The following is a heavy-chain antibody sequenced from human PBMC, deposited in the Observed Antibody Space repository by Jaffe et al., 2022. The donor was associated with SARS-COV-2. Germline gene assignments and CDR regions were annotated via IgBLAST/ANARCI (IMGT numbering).Heavy chain of an antibody. CDR1: GFSFRSFW. CDR3: AKPESGAYDK. J-gene: IGHJ4*02. Sequence: EVQLVESGGGLVQPGGSLKLSCAASGFSFRSFWMTWVRQAPGKGLEWVASIKEDGSEKIYVDSVKGRFTIFRDNAENSLYLQMNSLTVEDTAVYYCAKPESGAYDKWGQGTLVTVSS. D-gene: IGHD2-2*01. V-gene: IGHV3-7*03. CDR2: IKEDGSEK.